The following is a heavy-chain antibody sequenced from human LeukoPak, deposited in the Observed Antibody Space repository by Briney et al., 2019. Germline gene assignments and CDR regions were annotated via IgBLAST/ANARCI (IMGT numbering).Heavy chain of an antibody. CDR1: GFTFSSYS. CDR3: AKARGVRGTEMDV. CDR2: ISSSSSYI. D-gene: IGHD3-10*01. Sequence: TGGSLRLSCAASGFTFSSYSMNWVRQAPGKGLEWVSSISSSSSYIYYADSVKGRFTISRDNAKNSLYLQMNSLRAEDTAVYYCAKARGVRGTEMDVWGQGTTVTVSS. J-gene: IGHJ6*02. V-gene: IGHV3-21*01.